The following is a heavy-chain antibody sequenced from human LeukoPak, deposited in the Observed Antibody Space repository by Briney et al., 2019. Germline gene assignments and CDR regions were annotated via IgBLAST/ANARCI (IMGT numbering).Heavy chain of an antibody. D-gene: IGHD3-22*01. CDR2: IYTSGST. Sequence: SETLSLTCSVSGGSISSGSYSWNWIRQPAGKGLEWIGHIYTSGSTNYNPSLKSRVTISVDTSKNQFSLQLSSVTAADTAVYYCARHSITMIVVVVEHFDYWGQGTLVTVSS. V-gene: IGHV4-61*09. CDR3: ARHSITMIVVVVEHFDY. J-gene: IGHJ4*02. CDR1: GGSISSGSYS.